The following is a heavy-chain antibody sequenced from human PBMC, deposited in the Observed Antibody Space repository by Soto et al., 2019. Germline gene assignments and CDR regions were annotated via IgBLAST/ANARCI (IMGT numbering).Heavy chain of an antibody. Sequence: EVQLLESGGGLVQPGGSLRLSCAASGFTFSSYAMSWVRQAPGKGLEWVSAISGSGGSTYYADSVKGRFTISRDNSKNTLNLQMNSLRAEDTAVYYCAKDPPSIVVVPAAISALWGQGTLVTVSS. V-gene: IGHV3-23*01. CDR1: GFTFSSYA. CDR3: AKDPPSIVVVPAAISAL. CDR2: ISGSGGST. J-gene: IGHJ4*02. D-gene: IGHD2-2*01.